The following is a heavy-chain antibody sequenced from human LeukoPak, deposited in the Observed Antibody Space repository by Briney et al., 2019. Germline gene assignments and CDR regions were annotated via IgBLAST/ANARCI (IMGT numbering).Heavy chain of an antibody. D-gene: IGHD3-10*01. V-gene: IGHV1-2*02. CDR3: ATNILVRDIINWFDP. J-gene: IGHJ5*02. Sequence: ASVKVSCKASGYSFADYYMHWVRQAPGQGLEWMGWIKPNSGGARSAQKFQGRVTMTRDTSISTAYMELSSLKYDDTAVYYCATNILVRDIINWFDPWGQGTLVTVSS. CDR2: IKPNSGGA. CDR1: GYSFADYY.